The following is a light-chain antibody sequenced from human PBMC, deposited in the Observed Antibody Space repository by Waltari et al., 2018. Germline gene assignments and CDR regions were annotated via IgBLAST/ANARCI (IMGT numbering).Light chain of an antibody. CDR3: LQYSHWPPWT. J-gene: IGKJ1*01. CDR1: QSFGSK. CDR2: DAY. V-gene: IGKV3-15*01. Sequence: EIEMTQSPATLSVSPGERATLSCRASQSFGSKLAWYQQKPGKAPRLLIYDAYTRATGIPARFSGSGSGTEFTLTISSLQSDDFAVYHCLQYSHWPPWTFGQGTKVEIK.